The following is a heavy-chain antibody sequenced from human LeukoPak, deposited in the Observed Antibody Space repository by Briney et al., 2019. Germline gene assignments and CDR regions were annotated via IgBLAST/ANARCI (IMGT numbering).Heavy chain of an antibody. V-gene: IGHV1-69*13. CDR1: GGTFSSYA. J-gene: IGHJ4*02. CDR2: IIPIFGTA. D-gene: IGHD6-6*01. Sequence: SVKVSCKASGGTFSSYAISWVRPAPGQGLEWMGGIIPIFGTANYAQKFQGRVTITADESTSTAYMELSSLRSEDTAVYYCARGHIAARSFFDYWGQGTLVTVSS. CDR3: ARGHIAARSFFDY.